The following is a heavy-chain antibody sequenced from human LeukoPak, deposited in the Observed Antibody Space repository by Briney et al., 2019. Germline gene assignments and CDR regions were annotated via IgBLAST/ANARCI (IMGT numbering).Heavy chain of an antibody. CDR2: IKRKTDGETT. J-gene: IGHJ4*02. Sequence: GGSLRLSCAASGLTFSNAWMSWVRQAPGEGLEWVGRIKRKTDGETTEYVAPVKGRFTISRDDSKDPLYLQMNSLKTEDTGVYYCATASSGLFYWGQGTLVTVSS. V-gene: IGHV3-15*01. D-gene: IGHD3-16*01. CDR1: GLTFSNAW. CDR3: ATASSGLFY.